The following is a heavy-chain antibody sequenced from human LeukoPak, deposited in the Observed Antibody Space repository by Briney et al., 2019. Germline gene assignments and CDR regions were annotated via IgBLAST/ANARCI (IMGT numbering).Heavy chain of an antibody. V-gene: IGHV1-2*06. CDR3: AREHPGGILTGYYHYYYYYYMDV. CDR1: GYTFTGYY. Sequence: GASVKVSCKASGYTFTGYYMHWVRQAPGQGLEWMGRINPNSGGTNYAQKFQGRVTMTRDTSISTAYMELSRLRSDDTAVYYCAREHPGGILTGYYHYYYYYYMDVWGKGTTVTVSS. J-gene: IGHJ6*03. D-gene: IGHD3-9*01. CDR2: INPNSGGT.